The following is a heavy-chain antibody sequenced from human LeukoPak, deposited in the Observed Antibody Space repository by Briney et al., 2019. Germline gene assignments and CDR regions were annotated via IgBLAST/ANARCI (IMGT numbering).Heavy chain of an antibody. CDR3: AHPVNDAFDI. V-gene: IGHV4-38-2*02. D-gene: IGHD4-11*01. CDR1: GYSISSGYY. Sequence: PSETLSLTCTVSGYSISSGYYRGWIRQPPGKGLEWIGSIYHSGSTYYNPSLKSRVTISVDTSKNQFSLKLSSVTAADTAVYYCAHPVNDAFDIWGQGTMVTVSS. CDR2: IYHSGST. J-gene: IGHJ3*02.